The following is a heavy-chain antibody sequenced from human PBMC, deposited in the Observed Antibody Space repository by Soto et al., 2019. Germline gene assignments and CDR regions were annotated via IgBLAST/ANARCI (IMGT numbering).Heavy chain of an antibody. CDR1: GGSISSSNW. Sequence: PSETLSLTCAVSGGSISSSNWWSWVRQPPGKGLEWIGEIYHSGSTNYNPSLKSRVTISVDKSKNQFSLKLSSVTAADTAVYYCARDTNQGDGYNENAFDIWGQGTMVTVSS. CDR3: ARDTNQGDGYNENAFDI. CDR2: IYHSGST. D-gene: IGHD5-18*01. J-gene: IGHJ3*02. V-gene: IGHV4-4*02.